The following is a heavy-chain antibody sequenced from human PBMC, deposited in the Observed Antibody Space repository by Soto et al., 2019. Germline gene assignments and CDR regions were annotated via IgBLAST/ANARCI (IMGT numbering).Heavy chain of an antibody. J-gene: IGHJ4*01. Sequence: ASETLSLTCSVSGDSITTNGYYWGWSRQPPGEGLQWIGNVYWTGSTFSHPSLTSRVFILVDTSKGEFSLTLTSVTAXDAAGYYCPRXHHTYGLLIXYWGHATLVTVSS. D-gene: IGHD2-8*01. CDR1: GDSITTNGYY. CDR2: VYWTGST. V-gene: IGHV4-39*01. CDR3: PRXHHTYGLLIXY.